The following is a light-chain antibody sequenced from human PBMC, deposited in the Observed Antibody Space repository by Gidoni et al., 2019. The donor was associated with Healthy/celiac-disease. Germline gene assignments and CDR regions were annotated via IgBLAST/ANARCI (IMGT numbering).Light chain of an antibody. J-gene: IGLJ2*01. CDR2: DVS. CDR3: SSYTSSSTVV. V-gene: IGLV2-14*03. CDR1: SSDVGGYNY. Sequence: QSALTPPASVSVSPGQSITISCTGTSSDVGGYNYVSWYQQHPGKAPKLMIYDVSHRPPGVSNRFSGSKSGNTASLTISGLQAEDEADYYCSSYTSSSTVVFGGGTKL.